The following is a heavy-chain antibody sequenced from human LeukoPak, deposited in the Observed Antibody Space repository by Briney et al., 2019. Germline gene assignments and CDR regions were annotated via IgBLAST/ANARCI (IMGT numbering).Heavy chain of an antibody. V-gene: IGHV3-21*01. D-gene: IGHD3-9*01. J-gene: IGHJ3*02. CDR3: AREGSDILTGYPYGFDI. CDR2: ISSSSNYI. CDR1: RFIFSSYS. Sequence: PGGSLRLSCAASRFIFSSYSMDWVRQAPGKGLEWVSSISSSSNYIYYADSVKGRFTISRDNAKNSLYLQMNSLRAEDTAVYYCAREGSDILTGYPYGFDIWGQGTMATVSS.